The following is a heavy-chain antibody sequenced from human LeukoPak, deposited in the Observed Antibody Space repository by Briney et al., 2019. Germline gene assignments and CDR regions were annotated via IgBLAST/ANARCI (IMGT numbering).Heavy chain of an antibody. Sequence: SQTLSLTCTVSGGSISSGGYYWSWIRQPPGKGLEWIGYIYHSGSTYYNPSLKSRVTISVDTSKNQFSLKLSSVTAADTAVYYCARVMSGGYCSSTSCGDYWGQGTLVTVSS. J-gene: IGHJ4*02. CDR1: GGSISSGGYY. V-gene: IGHV4-30-2*01. CDR3: ARVMSGGYCSSTSCGDY. D-gene: IGHD2-2*01. CDR2: IYHSGST.